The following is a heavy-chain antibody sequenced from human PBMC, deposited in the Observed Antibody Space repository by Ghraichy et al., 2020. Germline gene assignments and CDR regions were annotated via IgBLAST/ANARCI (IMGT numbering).Heavy chain of an antibody. CDR1: GGSISSSSYY. V-gene: IGHV4-39*01. CDR2: IYYSGST. Sequence: SETLSLTCTVSGGSISSSSYYWGWIRQPPGKGLEWIGSIYYSGSTYYNPSLKSRVTISVDTSKNQFSLKLSSVTAADTAVYYCARLRGFGGIAVAGTRVDYWGQGTLVTVSS. CDR3: ARLRGFGGIAVAGTRVDY. D-gene: IGHD6-19*01. J-gene: IGHJ4*02.